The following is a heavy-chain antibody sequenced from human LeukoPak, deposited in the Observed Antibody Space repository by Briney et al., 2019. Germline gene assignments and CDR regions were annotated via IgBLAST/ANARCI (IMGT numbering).Heavy chain of an antibody. J-gene: IGHJ5*02. V-gene: IGHV5-51*01. CDR2: IYPGDSDT. D-gene: IGHD2-2*01. Sequence: GESLKISCKASGYGFTNYWIGWVRQMPGKGLEWMGIIYPGDSDTRYSPSFQGQVTISADKSISTAYLQWNSLKASDTAVYYCARTGCSSTSCYWFDPWGQGTLVTVSS. CDR1: GYGFTNYW. CDR3: ARTGCSSTSCYWFDP.